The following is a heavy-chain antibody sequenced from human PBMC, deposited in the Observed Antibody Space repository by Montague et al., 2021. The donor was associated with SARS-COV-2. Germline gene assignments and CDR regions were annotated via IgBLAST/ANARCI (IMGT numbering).Heavy chain of an antibody. Sequence: SETLSLTCAVYGGSFSGYYWSWIRQPPGKGLEWIGEINHSGSTNYNPSLKSRVTISVDTSKNQFSLKLSSVTAADTAVYYCARVPWFDSLLRFGEPLWGQGTLVTVSS. CDR2: INHSGST. CDR3: ARVPWFDSLLRFGEPL. J-gene: IGHJ4*02. V-gene: IGHV4-34*01. CDR1: GGSFSGYY. D-gene: IGHD3-10*01.